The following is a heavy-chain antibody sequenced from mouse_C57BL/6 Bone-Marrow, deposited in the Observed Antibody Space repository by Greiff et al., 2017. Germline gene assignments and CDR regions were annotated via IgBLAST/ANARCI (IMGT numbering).Heavy chain of an antibody. CDR2: IDPNSGGT. D-gene: IGHD1-1*01. V-gene: IGHV1-72*01. Sequence: VHLVESGAELARPGASVKLSCKASGYTFTSYWMHWVKQRPGRGLEWIGRIDPNSGGTKYNEKFKSKATLTVDKPSSTAYMQLSSRTSEDSAVYECARYGSSYVWYFDVWGTGTTVTVAS. CDR3: ARYGSSYVWYFDV. CDR1: GYTFTSYW. J-gene: IGHJ1*03.